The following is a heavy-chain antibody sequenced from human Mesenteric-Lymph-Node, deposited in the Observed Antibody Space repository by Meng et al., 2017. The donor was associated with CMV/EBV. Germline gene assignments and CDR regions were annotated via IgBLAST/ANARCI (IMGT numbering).Heavy chain of an antibody. CDR3: ARGNRYYYYGMDV. CDR1: GGSFNNHA. Sequence: SVKVSCKASGGSFNNHAISWVRQAPGQGLEWMGGIIPIFGTANNAQKFQDRVRITTDESTSTAYLELSSLRSEDTAVYYCARGNRYYYYGMDVWGQGTTVTVSS. CDR2: IIPIFGTA. J-gene: IGHJ6*02. D-gene: IGHD1/OR15-1a*01. V-gene: IGHV1-69*05.